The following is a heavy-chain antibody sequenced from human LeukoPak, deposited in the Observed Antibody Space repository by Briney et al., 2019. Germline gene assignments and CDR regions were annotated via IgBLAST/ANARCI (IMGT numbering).Heavy chain of an antibody. J-gene: IGHJ6*02. Sequence: AETLSLTCTVSGGSISSYYWSWIRQPPGKGLEWIGYLYYSGSTNYNPSLKSRVTISVDTSKNQFSLKLSSVTAADTAVYYCARGGHPPPHSHYYYYHGMDVWGRGTTVT. CDR2: LYYSGST. D-gene: IGHD5-18*01. CDR3: ARGGHPPPHSHYYYYHGMDV. V-gene: IGHV4-59*01. CDR1: GGSISSYY.